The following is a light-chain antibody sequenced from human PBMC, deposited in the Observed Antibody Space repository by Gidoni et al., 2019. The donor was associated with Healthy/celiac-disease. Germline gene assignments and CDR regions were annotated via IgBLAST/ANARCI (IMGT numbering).Light chain of an antibody. CDR3: RQSYSTPWT. J-gene: IGKJ1*01. Sequence: DIQMAQSPSCLSASVGDRVTRTCLASQSISSYLNWYQQKPGKAPKLLISPASSLQCGVPSRYSGSGSGTDFTLTIISLQPEDFATYYCRQSYSTPWTFGQGTKVEIK. CDR1: QSISSY. CDR2: PAS. V-gene: IGKV1-39*01.